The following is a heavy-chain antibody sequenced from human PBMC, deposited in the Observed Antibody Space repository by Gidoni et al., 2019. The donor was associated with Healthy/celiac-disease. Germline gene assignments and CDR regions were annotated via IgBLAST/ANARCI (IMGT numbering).Heavy chain of an antibody. CDR3: ARAPEGVWSGYHWYFDL. D-gene: IGHD3-3*01. CDR1: GFPFSSYD. V-gene: IGHV3-13*01. Sequence: EVQLVDSGGGLVQPGGSLRLSCAASGFPFSSYDMHWVRQATGKGLEWVSAIGTAGDTYYPGSVKGRFTISRENAKNSLYLQMNSLRAGDTAVYYCARAPEGVWSGYHWYFDLWGRGTLVTVSS. J-gene: IGHJ2*01. CDR2: IGTAGDT.